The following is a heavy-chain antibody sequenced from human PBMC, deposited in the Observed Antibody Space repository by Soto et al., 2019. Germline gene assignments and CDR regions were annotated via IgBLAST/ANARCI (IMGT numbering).Heavy chain of an antibody. CDR2: INPSGGSI. D-gene: IGHD3-9*01. V-gene: IGHV1-46*01. CDR1: GYTFTSYY. CDR3: SKNSELRYFGWLQSRSCCYYSMDV. Sequence: RASVKVSCKASGYTFTSYYMHWVRQAPGQGLEWMGIINPSGGSISYAQKFQGRVTMTRNTSISTAYMELSSLRSEDSAVYYCSKNSELRYFGWLQSRSCCYYSMDVWGQGTTVTVSS. J-gene: IGHJ6*02.